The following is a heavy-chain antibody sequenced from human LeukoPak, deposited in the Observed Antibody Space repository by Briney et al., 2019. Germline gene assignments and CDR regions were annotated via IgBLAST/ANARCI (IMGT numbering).Heavy chain of an antibody. J-gene: IGHJ4*02. CDR3: ARGDTKLYYYDSSAPGAFDY. CDR1: GGSFSGYY. CDR2: INHSGST. V-gene: IGHV4-34*01. Sequence: SETLSLTCAVYGGSFSGYYWSWIRQPPGKGLEWIGEINHSGSTNYNPSLKSRVTISVDTSKNQFSLKLSSVTAADTAVYYCARGDTKLYYYDSSAPGAFDYWGQGTLVTVSS. D-gene: IGHD3-22*01.